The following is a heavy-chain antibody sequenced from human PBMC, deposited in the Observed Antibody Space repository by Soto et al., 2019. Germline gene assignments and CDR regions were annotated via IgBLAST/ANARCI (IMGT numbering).Heavy chain of an antibody. CDR1: GGSISSGGYY. Sequence: QVQLQESGPGLVKPSQTLSLTCTVSGGSISSGGYYWSWIRQHPGKGLEWIGYIYYSGSTYYNPSLQSRVTISVVASTNQFSLKLSSVTAADTAVYYCARGVSGYDFHLDYLCQGTLVTVSS. V-gene: IGHV4-31*03. CDR3: ARGVSGYDFHLDY. J-gene: IGHJ4*02. CDR2: IYYSGST. D-gene: IGHD5-12*01.